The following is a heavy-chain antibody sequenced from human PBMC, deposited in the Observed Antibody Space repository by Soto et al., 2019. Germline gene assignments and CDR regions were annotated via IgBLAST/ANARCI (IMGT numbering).Heavy chain of an antibody. V-gene: IGHV4-31*02. CDR1: GGSIVSRGYY. D-gene: IGHD3-22*01. J-gene: IGHJ5*02. CDR3: AREYFFDCSGYYCIQVPSTVFAP. Sequence: RCTVAGGSIVSRGYYWSWIRQHPGKGLQRIGYTYSSGSTYCNPSLKSRVTISVHTSKNQFSLKVSSVTAADTAVYYCAREYFFDCSGYYCIQVPSTVFAPRGQGTLVPV. CDR2: TYSSGST.